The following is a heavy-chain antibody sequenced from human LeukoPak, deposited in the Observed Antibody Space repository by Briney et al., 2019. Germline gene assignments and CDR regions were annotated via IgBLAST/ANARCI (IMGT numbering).Heavy chain of an antibody. CDR3: AAEIYKYYYDSSGYSY. Sequence: GASVKVSCRASGFTFTSSAVQWVRQARGQRLEWIGWIVVGSGNTNYAQKFQERVTITRDMSTSTAYMELSSLRSEDTAVYYCAAEIYKYYYDSSGYSYWGQGTLVTVSS. D-gene: IGHD3-22*01. CDR1: GFTFTSSA. J-gene: IGHJ4*02. V-gene: IGHV1-58*01. CDR2: IVVGSGNT.